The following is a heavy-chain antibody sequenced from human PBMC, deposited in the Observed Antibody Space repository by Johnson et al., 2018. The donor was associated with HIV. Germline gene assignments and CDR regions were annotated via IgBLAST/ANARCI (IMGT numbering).Heavy chain of an antibody. V-gene: IGHV3-30-3*01. CDR1: GFTFSSYA. J-gene: IGHJ3*02. CDR2: ISYDGSNK. CDR3: ASTGSGSDDAFDI. Sequence: QMLLVESGGGVVQPGRSLRLSCAASGFTFSSYAMHWVRQAPGKGLEWEAVISYDGSNKYYADSVKGRFTISRDNSKNTLYLQMNSLRAEDTAVYYCASTGSGSDDAFDIWGQGTMVTVYS. D-gene: IGHD3-10*01.